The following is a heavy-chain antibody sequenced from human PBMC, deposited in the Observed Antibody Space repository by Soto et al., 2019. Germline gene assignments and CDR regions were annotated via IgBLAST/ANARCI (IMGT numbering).Heavy chain of an antibody. CDR1: GYTFSTYA. Sequence: QVQLVQSGAEERKPGASVKVSCKASGYTFSTYAMNWVRRAPGQSLEWMGWFNGGNGNIKYSQKSEGRVTITTDSAASTAYMELNMLRSEDTAVYYCARGNVRGGCLDYSRQGTLVSVSS. CDR3: ARGNVRGGCLDY. D-gene: IGHD3-10*01. J-gene: IGHJ4*02. CDR2: FNGGNGNI. V-gene: IGHV1-3*05.